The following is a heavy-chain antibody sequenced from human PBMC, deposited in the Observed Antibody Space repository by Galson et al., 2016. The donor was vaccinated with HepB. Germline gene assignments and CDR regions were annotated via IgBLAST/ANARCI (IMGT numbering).Heavy chain of an antibody. J-gene: IGHJ4*02. V-gene: IGHV3-21*01. CDR1: GLSFSNHS. Sequence: SLRLSCAASGLSFSNHSMNWVRKTPGKGLEWVSSISTSSSYIYYADSVKGRFTVSRDNAKNSLDLQMNSLRTEDTALYYCSSGPDYYGSLGGFDYWGQGTLVTVSS. D-gene: IGHD3-10*01. CDR2: ISTSSSYI. CDR3: SSGPDYYGSLGGFDY.